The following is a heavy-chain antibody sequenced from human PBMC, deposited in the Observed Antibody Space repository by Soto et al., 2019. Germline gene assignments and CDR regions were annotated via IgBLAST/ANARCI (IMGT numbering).Heavy chain of an antibody. J-gene: IGHJ6*02. Sequence: QVQLVQSGAEVKKPGASVKVSCRASGYTFTSYVISWVRQAPGQGLEWMGWISAYNGNTNFAQKLQGRVTMTTDTSKSIAYMELRSLRSDDTAVYYCARVVETVAGPYGMDVWGQGTTVTVSS. D-gene: IGHD6-19*01. CDR3: ARVVETVAGPYGMDV. V-gene: IGHV1-18*01. CDR2: ISAYNGNT. CDR1: GYTFTSYV.